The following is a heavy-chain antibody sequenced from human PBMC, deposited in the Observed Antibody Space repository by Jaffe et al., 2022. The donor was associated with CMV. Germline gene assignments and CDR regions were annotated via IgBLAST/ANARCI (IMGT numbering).Heavy chain of an antibody. CDR3: ARDRRLSTNGYGMDV. J-gene: IGHJ6*02. Sequence: EVQLVESGGGLVQPGGSLRLSCAASGFTFSSYSMNWVRQAPGKGLEWVSYISSSSSTIYYADSVKGRFTISRDNAKNSLYLQMNSLRDEDTAVYYCARDRRLSTNGYGMDVWGQGTTVTVSS. CDR1: GFTFSSYS. CDR2: ISSSSSTI. V-gene: IGHV3-48*02. D-gene: IGHD3-16*02.